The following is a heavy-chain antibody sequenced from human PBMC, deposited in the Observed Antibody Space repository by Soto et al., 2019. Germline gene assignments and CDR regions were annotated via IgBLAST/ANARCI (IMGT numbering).Heavy chain of an antibody. CDR1: GGSFTSNY. CDR2: INHDGNT. Sequence: PSETLSLTCGVFGGSFTSNYWTWIRQPPGKGLEWIGEINHDGNTNYSPSLKSRVTISVDTSKNQFSLKLSSVTAADTAEYYCAREDSGDETVKYYYYYMDVWGKGTTVTVSS. V-gene: IGHV4-34*01. J-gene: IGHJ6*03. D-gene: IGHD4-17*01. CDR3: AREDSGDETVKYYYYYMDV.